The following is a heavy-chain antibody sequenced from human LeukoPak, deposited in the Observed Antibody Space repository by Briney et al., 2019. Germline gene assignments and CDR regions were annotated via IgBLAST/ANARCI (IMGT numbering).Heavy chain of an antibody. CDR3: AREGRVATIAPYYYYYMDV. CDR1: SASVTSDSYY. D-gene: IGHD5-12*01. CDR2: IYTSGST. Sequence: ASETLSLTCTVSSASVTSDSYYWGWIRQPPGKGLEWIGRIYTSGSTNYNPSLKSRVTISVDKSKNQFSLKLSSVTAADTAVYYCAREGRVATIAPYYYYYMDVWGKGTTVTVSS. V-gene: IGHV4-61*02. J-gene: IGHJ6*03.